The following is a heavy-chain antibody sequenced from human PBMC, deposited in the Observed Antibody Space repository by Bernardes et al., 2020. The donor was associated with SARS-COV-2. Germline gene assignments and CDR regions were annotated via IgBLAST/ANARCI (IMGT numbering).Heavy chain of an antibody. Sequence: GGSLRLSCAASGFTFSSYAMSWVRQAPGKGLEWVSAISGSGGSTYYADSVKGRFTISRDNSKNTLYLQMNSLIAEDTAVYYCAKVELDLGAYYDFWSVGLTRHYYYYGMDVWGQGTTVTVSS. CDR2: ISGSGGST. CDR3: AKVELDLGAYYDFWSVGLTRHYYYYGMDV. V-gene: IGHV3-23*01. D-gene: IGHD3-3*01. J-gene: IGHJ6*02. CDR1: GFTFSSYA.